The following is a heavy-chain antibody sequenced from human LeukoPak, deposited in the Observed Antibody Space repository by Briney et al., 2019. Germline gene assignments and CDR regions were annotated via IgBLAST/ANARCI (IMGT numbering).Heavy chain of an antibody. CDR1: GFTFSSYA. V-gene: IGHV3-30-3*01. CDR2: ISYDGSNK. CDR3: ARDNPYYYGSGSYYNYFYYYMDV. Sequence: GGSLRLSCAASGFTFSSYAMHWVRQAPGKGLEWVAVISYDGSNKYYADSVKGRFTISRDNSKNTLYLQMNSLRAEDTAVYYCARDNPYYYGSGSYYNYFYYYMDVWGKGTTVTVSS. D-gene: IGHD3-10*01. J-gene: IGHJ6*03.